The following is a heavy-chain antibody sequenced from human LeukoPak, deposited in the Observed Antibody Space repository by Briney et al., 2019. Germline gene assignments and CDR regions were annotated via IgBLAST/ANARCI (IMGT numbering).Heavy chain of an antibody. CDR2: IRSKYDSYTT. Sequence: SGGPLKLSCAPSGFPFSCSAMHWVRQASGRGREWLGRIRSKYDSYTTAYAASVKGSFINSRDDSKNTAYLQMNSLKAEDTAVYYCRAAADLNDYWGQGTLVTVSS. D-gene: IGHD6-13*01. CDR1: GFPFSCSA. J-gene: IGHJ4*02. V-gene: IGHV3-73*01. CDR3: RAAADLNDY.